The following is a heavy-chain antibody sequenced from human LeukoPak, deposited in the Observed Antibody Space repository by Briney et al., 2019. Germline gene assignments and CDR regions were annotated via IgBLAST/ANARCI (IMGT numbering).Heavy chain of an antibody. CDR1: GYTFTSYY. D-gene: IGHD3-22*01. V-gene: IGHV1-46*01. CDR2: INPSGGST. CDR3: ASGYYSDGSGYSPADY. Sequence: ASVKVSCKASGYTFTSYYMHWVRQAPGQGLEWMGIINPSGGSTSYAQKFQGRVTMTRDTSTSTVYMGLSSLRSEDTAVYYCASGYYSDGSGYSPADYWGQGTRVTVSS. J-gene: IGHJ4*02.